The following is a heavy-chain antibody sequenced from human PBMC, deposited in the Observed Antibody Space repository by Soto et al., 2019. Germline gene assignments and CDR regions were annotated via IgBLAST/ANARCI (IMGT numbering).Heavy chain of an antibody. V-gene: IGHV4-39*01. Sequence: QLQLQESGPGLVKPSETLSLTCTVSGGSISRSSYYWGWIRQPPGKGLEWIGSIYYSGSTHYNPSLKSRVTISVDTSKIQFSLKLSSVTAADTAVYYSATLWFGAADYWGQGTLVTVSS. CDR1: GGSISRSSYY. D-gene: IGHD3-10*01. CDR3: ATLWFGAADY. J-gene: IGHJ4*02. CDR2: IYYSGST.